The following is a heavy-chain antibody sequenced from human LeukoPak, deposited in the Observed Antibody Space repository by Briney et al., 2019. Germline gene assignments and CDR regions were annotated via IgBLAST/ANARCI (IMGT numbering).Heavy chain of an antibody. Sequence: PGGSLRLSCAASGFTFSSYSMKWVRQAPGKGLEWVSYISSSSSTIYYADSVKGRFTISRDNAKNSLYLQMNSLRAEDTAVYYCASDMIVVVIGAFDIWGQGTMVTVSS. D-gene: IGHD3-22*01. CDR2: ISSSSSTI. CDR3: ASDMIVVVIGAFDI. V-gene: IGHV3-48*01. J-gene: IGHJ3*02. CDR1: GFTFSSYS.